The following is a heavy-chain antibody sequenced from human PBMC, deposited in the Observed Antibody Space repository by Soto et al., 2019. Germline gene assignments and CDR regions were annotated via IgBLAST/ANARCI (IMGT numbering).Heavy chain of an antibody. D-gene: IGHD3-3*01. J-gene: IGHJ4*02. V-gene: IGHV4-38-2*01. CDR1: GDSIIGIYH. CDR2: MYHTGTT. Sequence: PSETLSLTCAVSGDSIIGIYHCAWLRQSPGRGLEWIASMYHTGTTYYTPSLESRVTISLDTSKNQCSLRLSSVTAADSDIYFCARNDNFGYYTHWGQGNPFTVCS. CDR3: ARNDNFGYYTH.